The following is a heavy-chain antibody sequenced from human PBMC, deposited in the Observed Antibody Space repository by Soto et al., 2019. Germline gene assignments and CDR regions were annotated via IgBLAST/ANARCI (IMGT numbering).Heavy chain of an antibody. D-gene: IGHD3-22*01. CDR3: ARSIYDSSGYYLDY. V-gene: IGHV4-31*02. CDR2: IYYSGST. J-gene: IGHJ4*02. CDR1: GGSISSGGYY. Sequence: PSETLSLTXTVSGGSISSGGYYWSWIRQHPGKGLEWIGYIYYSGSTYYNPSLKSRVTISVDTSKNQFSLKLSSVTAADTAVYYCARSIYDSSGYYLDYWGQGTLVTVSS.